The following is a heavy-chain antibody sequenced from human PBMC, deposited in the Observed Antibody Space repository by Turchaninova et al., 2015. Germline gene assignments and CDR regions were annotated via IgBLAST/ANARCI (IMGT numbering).Heavy chain of an antibody. CDR1: GFSFSPFG. D-gene: IGHD6-6*01. Sequence: EVQLLESGGGLVQPGGSLSLSCAASGFSFSPFGMAWAPQAPGKVLEWVPALSASGTNTYYADSAKGRFTISRDNSKNTMSLQMTSLRAEDTATYYCAKEAGSSRPFDSWGQGTLVTVSS. V-gene: IGHV3-23*01. J-gene: IGHJ4*02. CDR2: LSASGTNT. CDR3: AKEAGSSRPFDS.